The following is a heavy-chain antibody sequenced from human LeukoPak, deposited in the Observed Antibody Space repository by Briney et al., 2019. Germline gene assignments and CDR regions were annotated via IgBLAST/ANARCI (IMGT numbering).Heavy chain of an antibody. CDR2: ISAYNGNT. CDR1: GYTFTSYG. J-gene: IGHJ4*02. V-gene: IGHV1-18*01. CDR3: ARSRIEMATISPADY. D-gene: IGHD5-24*01. Sequence: ASVKVCCKASGYTFTSYGISWVRQAPGQGLVWMRWISAYNGNTNYAQKLQGRVTMTTDTSTSTAYMELRSLRSDDTAVYYCARSRIEMATISPADYWGQGTLVTVSS.